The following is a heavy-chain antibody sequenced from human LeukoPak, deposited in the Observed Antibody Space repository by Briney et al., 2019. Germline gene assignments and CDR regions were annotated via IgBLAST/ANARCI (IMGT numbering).Heavy chain of an antibody. CDR3: ATLEGSFDI. J-gene: IGHJ3*02. V-gene: IGHV1-18*01. CDR1: GYTFTNYG. D-gene: IGHD1-1*01. Sequence: GSVKVSCKASGYTFTNYGISWVRQAPGQGLEWMGWISTYNGNTNYAQKLQGRVTITRDTSASTAYMELSSLRSEDTAVYYCATLEGSFDIWGQGTMVTVSS. CDR2: ISTYNGNT.